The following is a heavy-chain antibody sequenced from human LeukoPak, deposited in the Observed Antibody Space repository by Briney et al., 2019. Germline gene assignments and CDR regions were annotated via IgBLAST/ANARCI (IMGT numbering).Heavy chain of an antibody. CDR1: GGSISSYY. D-gene: IGHD6-13*01. CDR3: ARGVYIAAAQYGY. J-gene: IGHJ4*02. CDR2: IYYSGTT. V-gene: IGHV4-59*01. Sequence: ETLSLTCTVSGGSISSYYWSWIRQPPGKGLGWIGYIYYSGTTNYNPSLKSRVTISVDTSKNQFSLKLSSVTAADTAVYYCARGVYIAAAQYGYWGQGTLVTVSS.